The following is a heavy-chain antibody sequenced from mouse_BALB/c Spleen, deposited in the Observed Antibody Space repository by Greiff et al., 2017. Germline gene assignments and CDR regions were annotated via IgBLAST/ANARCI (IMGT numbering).Heavy chain of an antibody. V-gene: IGHV5-12-2*01. CDR1: GFTFSSYT. D-gene: IGHD1-1*02. CDR2: ISNGGGST. CDR3: ARPGGKAWFAY. J-gene: IGHJ3*01. Sequence: EVMLVESGGGLVQPGGSLKLSCAASGFTFSSYTMSWVRQTPEKRLEWVAYISNGGGSTYYPDTVKGRFTISRDNAKNTLYLQMSSLKSEDTAMYYCARPGGKAWFAYWGQGTLVTVSA.